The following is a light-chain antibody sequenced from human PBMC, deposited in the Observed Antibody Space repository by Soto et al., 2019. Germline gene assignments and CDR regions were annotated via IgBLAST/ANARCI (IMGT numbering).Light chain of an antibody. CDR2: EAS. CDR3: QQYNEYSAWT. Sequence: EIQMTQSPSTLSASVGDTVTITCRASQSVSKWLAWYQQKPGQAPRLLIYEASILQNGVPSRFSGTASGTEFTLTSSSLRHDDVATYYCQQYNEYSAWTFGQGTKVEIK. CDR1: QSVSKW. J-gene: IGKJ1*01. V-gene: IGKV1-5*03.